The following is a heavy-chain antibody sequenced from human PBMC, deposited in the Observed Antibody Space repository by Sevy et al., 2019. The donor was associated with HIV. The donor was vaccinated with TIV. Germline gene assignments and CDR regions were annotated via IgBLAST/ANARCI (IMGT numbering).Heavy chain of an antibody. CDR1: GYIFTSYV. Sequence: ASVMVSCKASGYIFTSYVINWVRQAPGQGLAWMGWISADNDNTNYAQKLQGRVTMTTDTSTSTAYMELRSLRSDDTAVYYCAREEGIAAGGSFDYWGQGTLVTVSS. J-gene: IGHJ4*02. CDR2: ISADNDNT. D-gene: IGHD6-13*01. V-gene: IGHV1-18*01. CDR3: AREEGIAAGGSFDY.